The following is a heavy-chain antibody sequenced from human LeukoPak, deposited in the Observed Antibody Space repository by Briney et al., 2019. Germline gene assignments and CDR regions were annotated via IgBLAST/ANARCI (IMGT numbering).Heavy chain of an antibody. CDR2: IYHSGST. V-gene: IGHV4-30-2*01. CDR3: ARDRSGSGSYSWYFDL. J-gene: IGHJ2*01. D-gene: IGHD1-26*01. CDR1: GGSISSGGYY. Sequence: SETLSLTCTVSGGSISSGGYYWSWIRQPPGKGLEWIGYIYHSGSTYYNPSLKSRVTISVDRSKNQFSLKLSSVTAADTAVYYCARDRSGSGSYSWYFDLWXRGTLVTVSS.